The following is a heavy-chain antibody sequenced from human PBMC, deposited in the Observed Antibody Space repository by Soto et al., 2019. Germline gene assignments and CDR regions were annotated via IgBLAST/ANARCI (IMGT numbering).Heavy chain of an antibody. Sequence: QVQLVESGGGVVQPGGSLRLSCAASGFTFSNNAMDWVRQAPGKGLEWVAVISYDGSNKYIAESVKGRFTISRDNFKNTMFRQMNSLRAEYTALYYCVRVTTTSAFAAMDVWGQCTTFPVSS. CDR1: GFTFSNNA. D-gene: IGHD1-1*01. J-gene: IGHJ6*02. CDR3: VRVTTTSAFAAMDV. CDR2: ISYDGSNK. V-gene: IGHV3-30-3*01.